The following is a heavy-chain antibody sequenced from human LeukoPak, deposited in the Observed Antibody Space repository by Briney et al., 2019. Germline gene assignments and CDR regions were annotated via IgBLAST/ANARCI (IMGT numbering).Heavy chain of an antibody. V-gene: IGHV4-59*01. CDR3: ARGPIGYSSSWSDY. D-gene: IGHD6-13*01. Sequence: SETLSLTCTVSGGSISNYYWSWIRQPPGKGLEWIGYIYDSGNTNYNPSLKSRVTISADTSKNQFSLKLISVTAADTAVYYCARGPIGYSSSWSDYWGQGMLVTVSS. CDR1: GGSISNYY. J-gene: IGHJ4*02. CDR2: IYDSGNT.